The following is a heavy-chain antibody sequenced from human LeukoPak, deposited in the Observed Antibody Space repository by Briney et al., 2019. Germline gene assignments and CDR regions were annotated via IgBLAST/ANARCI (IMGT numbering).Heavy chain of an antibody. J-gene: IGHJ4*02. D-gene: IGHD6-19*01. CDR1: GFTFSSYW. V-gene: IGHV3-7*01. CDR3: ASPGYNSVWSFDY. Sequence: GGSLRLSCAASGFTFSSYWMSWVRQAPGKGLEWVANIKQDGSEKYYVDSVKGRFTISRGNAKNSLYLQMNSLRAEDTAVYYCASPGYNSVWSFDYWGQGTLVTVSS. CDR2: IKQDGSEK.